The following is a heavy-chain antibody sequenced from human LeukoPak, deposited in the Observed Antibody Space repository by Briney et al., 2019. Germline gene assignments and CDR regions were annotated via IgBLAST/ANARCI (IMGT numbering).Heavy chain of an antibody. Sequence: SETLSLTCTVSGGSISSGGYYWSWIRQPPGKGLEWIGYIYYSGTTNYNPSLTSRVTISVDTSKNQFSLKLSSVTAADTAVYYCARQSTAGYSYGLFDYWGQGTQVTVSS. CDR1: GGSISSGGYY. J-gene: IGHJ4*02. D-gene: IGHD5-18*01. CDR2: IYYSGTT. V-gene: IGHV4-61*08. CDR3: ARQSTAGYSYGLFDY.